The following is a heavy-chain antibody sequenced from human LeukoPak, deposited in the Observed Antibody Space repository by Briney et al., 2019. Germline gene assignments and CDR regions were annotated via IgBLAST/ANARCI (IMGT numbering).Heavy chain of an antibody. D-gene: IGHD2-21*02. J-gene: IGHJ5*02. CDR2: IYYSGGT. CDR1: GGSISNYY. Sequence: SETLSLTCTVSGGSISNYYWSWIRQPPGKGLEWIGYIYYSGGTNYNPSLKSRVTISVDRSNNHFSLKLSSVTAADTAVYYCARYGGGDSGPWLDPWGQGTQVTVSS. CDR3: ARYGGGDSGPWLDP. V-gene: IGHV4-59*01.